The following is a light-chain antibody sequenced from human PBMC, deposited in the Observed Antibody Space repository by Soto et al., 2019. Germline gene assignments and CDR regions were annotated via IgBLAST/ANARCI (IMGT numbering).Light chain of an antibody. CDR3: QQCGFLIT. CDR2: GAS. Sequence: EIVLTQSPGTLSLSPGERATLSCRASQSVSSSYLAWYQQKPGQAPRLLIYGASSRATGIPDRFSGRGSGTDFSLTISRLEPEDFAVYYCQQCGFLITFGQGTRLEIK. CDR1: QSVSSSY. V-gene: IGKV3-20*01. J-gene: IGKJ5*01.